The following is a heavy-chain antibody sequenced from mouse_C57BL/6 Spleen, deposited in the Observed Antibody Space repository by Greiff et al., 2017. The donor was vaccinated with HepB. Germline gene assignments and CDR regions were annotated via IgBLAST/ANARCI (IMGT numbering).Heavy chain of an antibody. Sequence: QVQLQQPGAELVMPGASVKLSCKASGYTFTSYWMHWVKQRPGQGLEWIGEIDPSDSYTNYNQKFKGKSTLTVDKSSSTAYMQLSSLTSEDSAVYYCASLGYFDVWGTGTTVTVSS. CDR2: IDPSDSYT. CDR1: GYTFTSYW. J-gene: IGHJ1*03. CDR3: ASLGYFDV. V-gene: IGHV1-69*01.